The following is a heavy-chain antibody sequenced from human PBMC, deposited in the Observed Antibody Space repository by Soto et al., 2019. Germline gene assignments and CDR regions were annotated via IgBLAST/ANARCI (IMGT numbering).Heavy chain of an antibody. CDR2: IYWDDDR. J-gene: IGHJ6*02. CDR1: GFSLSTSGVG. CDR3: ARIRSTRGYSYGWHYGMDV. Sequence: SGPMLVNPTQTLTLTCTFSGFSLSTSGVGVGWIRQPPGKALEWLALIYWDDDRRYSPSLKSRLTITKDTSKNQVVLTMTNMDPVDTATYYCARIRSTRGYSYGWHYGMDVWGQGTTVTVSS. V-gene: IGHV2-5*02. D-gene: IGHD5-18*01.